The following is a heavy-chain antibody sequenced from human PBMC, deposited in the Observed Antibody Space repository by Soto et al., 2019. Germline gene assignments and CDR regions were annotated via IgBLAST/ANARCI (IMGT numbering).Heavy chain of an antibody. V-gene: IGHV4-30-2*01. J-gene: IGHJ4*02. Sequence: QLQLQESGSGLVKASQTLSLTCAVSGDSINSRGYSWSWIRQPPGKGLEWIGYISHSGTTYYNPSLKSRLYISMDRSTNQFSLKLKSVSAADTAVYYCARAPHRIVVVTAIPSYFDYWGQGVLVTVSS. CDR3: ARAPHRIVVVTAIPSYFDY. CDR2: ISHSGTT. D-gene: IGHD2-21*02. CDR1: GDSINSRGYS.